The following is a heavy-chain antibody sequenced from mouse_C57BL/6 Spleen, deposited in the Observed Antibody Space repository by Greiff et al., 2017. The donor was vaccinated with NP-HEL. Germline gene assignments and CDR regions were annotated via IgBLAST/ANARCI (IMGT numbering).Heavy chain of an antibody. Sequence: EVKLVESGGDLVKPGGSLKLSCAASGFTFSSYGMSWVRQTPDKRLEWVATISSGGSYTYYPDSVKGRFTISRDNAKNTLYLQMSSLKSEDTAMYYCLYSTLAYWGQGTLVTVSA. CDR1: GFTFSSYG. V-gene: IGHV5-6*01. CDR3: LYSTLAY. J-gene: IGHJ3*01. D-gene: IGHD2-5*01. CDR2: ISSGGSYT.